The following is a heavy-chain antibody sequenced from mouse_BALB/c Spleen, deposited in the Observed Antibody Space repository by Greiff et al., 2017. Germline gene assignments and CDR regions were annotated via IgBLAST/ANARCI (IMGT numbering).Heavy chain of an antibody. CDR3: ASLLRWLLRGVYYFDY. D-gene: IGHD2-3*01. J-gene: IGHJ2*01. V-gene: IGHV5-12-1*01. Sequence: DVKLVESGGGLVKPGGSLKLSCAASGFAFSSYDMSWVRQTPEKRLEWVAYISSGGGSTYYPDTVKGRFTISRDNAKNTLYLQMSSLKSEDTAMYSCASLLRWLLRGVYYFDYWGQGTTLTVSS. CDR1: GFAFSSYD. CDR2: ISSGGGST.